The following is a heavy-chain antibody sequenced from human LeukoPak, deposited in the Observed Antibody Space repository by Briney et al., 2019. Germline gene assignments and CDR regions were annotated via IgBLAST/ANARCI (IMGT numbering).Heavy chain of an antibody. CDR2: IYTSGST. Sequence: SETLSLTCTVSGGSISSGDYYWSWIRQPAGKGLEWIGRIYTSGSTNYNPSLKSRVTMSVDTSKNQFSLKLSSVTAADTAVYYCARVVGSSSWLNWFDPWGQGTLVTVSS. D-gene: IGHD6-13*01. CDR1: GGSISSGDYY. J-gene: IGHJ5*02. CDR3: ARVVGSSSWLNWFDP. V-gene: IGHV4-61*02.